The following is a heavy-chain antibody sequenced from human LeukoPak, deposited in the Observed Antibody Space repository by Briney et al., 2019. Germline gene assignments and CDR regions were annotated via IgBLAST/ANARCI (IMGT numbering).Heavy chain of an antibody. CDR3: AREDDYSNYFDY. CDR1: GFTFSSYA. CDR2: ISYDGSNK. J-gene: IGHJ4*02. Sequence: GESLRLSCAASGFTFSSYAMHWVRQAPGKGLEWVAAISYDGSNKYYADSVKGRFTISRDNSKNTLYLQMNSLRAEDTAVYYCAREDDYSNYFDYWGQGTLVTVSS. V-gene: IGHV3-30-3*01. D-gene: IGHD4-11*01.